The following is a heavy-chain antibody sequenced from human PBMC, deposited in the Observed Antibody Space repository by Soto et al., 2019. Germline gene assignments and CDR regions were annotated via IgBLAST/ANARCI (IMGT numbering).Heavy chain of an antibody. CDR3: ARVSNGDYSLDY. V-gene: IGHV1-69*02. CDR1: GGTFSSYT. D-gene: IGHD4-17*01. Sequence: SVKVPCKASGGTFSSYTISWVRQAPGQGLEWMGRIIPILGIANYAQKFQGRVTITADKSTSTAYMELSSLRSEDTAVYYCARVSNGDYSLDYWGQGTLVTVSS. J-gene: IGHJ4*02. CDR2: IIPILGIA.